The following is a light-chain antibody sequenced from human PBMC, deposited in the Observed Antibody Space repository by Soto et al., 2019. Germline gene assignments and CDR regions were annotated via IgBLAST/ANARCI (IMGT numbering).Light chain of an antibody. CDR2: AAS. V-gene: IGKV1-39*01. J-gene: IGKJ2*01. CDR1: QSISSY. CDR3: QQSYSTPMYT. Sequence: DIQMTQSPSSLSSSVGDRVTITCRARQSISSYLHWYQQKPGKAPKLLIYAASSLQSGVPSRFSGSGSGTDFTLTISSLQPEDFATYYCQQSYSTPMYTFGQGTKLEIK.